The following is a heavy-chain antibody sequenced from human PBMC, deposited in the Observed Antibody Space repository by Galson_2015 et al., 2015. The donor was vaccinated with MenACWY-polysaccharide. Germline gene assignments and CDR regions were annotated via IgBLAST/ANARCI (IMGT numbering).Heavy chain of an antibody. J-gene: IGHJ4*02. CDR2: ISNDGSNK. CDR3: ANGVAGGAVAY. V-gene: IGHV3-30*18. D-gene: IGHD3-3*01. Sequence: SLRLSCAASGFTFSSYGMHWVRQAPGKGLEWVAVISNDGSNKYYADSVKGRFTISRDNSKNTLYLQMNSLRAEDTAVYYCANGVAGGAVAYWGQGSLVTVSS. CDR1: GFTFSSYG.